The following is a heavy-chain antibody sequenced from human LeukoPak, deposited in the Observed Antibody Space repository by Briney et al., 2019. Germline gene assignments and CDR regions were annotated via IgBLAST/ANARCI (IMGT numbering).Heavy chain of an antibody. D-gene: IGHD4-11*01. CDR2: INYSGDT. CDR1: GASMTSHY. Sequence: SETLSLSCSVSGASMTSHYWTWIRQPPGKGLEWLAYINYSGDTNYNPSLNSRVTISIDTSKNQFSLRLTSVTAADTAVYSCARLWQTTVPDSTHPYHYMDVWAKGTTVPVSS. CDR3: ARLWQTTVPDSTHPYHYMDV. V-gene: IGHV4-59*11. J-gene: IGHJ6*03.